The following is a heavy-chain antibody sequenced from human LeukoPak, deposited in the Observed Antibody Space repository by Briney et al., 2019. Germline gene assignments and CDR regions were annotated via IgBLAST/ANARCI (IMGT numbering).Heavy chain of an antibody. Sequence: SETLSLTCSFSGGSISSYYWSWIRQPAGKGLEWIGRIHTSGSTNYNPSLKSRVTMSVDTSKNQFSLKLKSVTAADTAVYYCARSLIAAAGTCYFDYWGQGTLVTVSS. J-gene: IGHJ4*02. CDR2: IHTSGST. V-gene: IGHV4-4*07. CDR3: ARSLIAAAGTCYFDY. CDR1: GGSISSYY. D-gene: IGHD6-13*01.